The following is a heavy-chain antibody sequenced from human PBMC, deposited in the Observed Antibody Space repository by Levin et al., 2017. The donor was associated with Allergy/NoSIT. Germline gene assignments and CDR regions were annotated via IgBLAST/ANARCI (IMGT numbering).Heavy chain of an antibody. CDR1: GGSIRSSSYY. Sequence: SQTLSLTCTVSGGSIRSSSYYWGWIRQPPGKGLEWIGSIYYSGSTYYNPSLKSRVTISVDTSKNQFSLKLSSVTAADTAVYYCASPRPPSSGDYGGGGRESGAFDIWGQGTMVTVSS. D-gene: IGHD4-17*01. J-gene: IGHJ3*02. CDR2: IYYSGST. V-gene: IGHV4-39*01. CDR3: ASPRPPSSGDYGGGGRESGAFDI.